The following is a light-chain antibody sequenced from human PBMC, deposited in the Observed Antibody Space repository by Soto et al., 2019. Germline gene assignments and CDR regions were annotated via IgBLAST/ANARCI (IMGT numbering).Light chain of an antibody. Sequence: QSALTQPASVSGSPGQSITISCTGTSSDVGGYNYVSWYQQHPGKAPKLMIYDVSNRPSGVSNRFSGSKSGNTASLTISGIQAEDEAAYYSRSYTIRSTVVFGGRKKLTVL. CDR3: RSYTIRSTVV. CDR2: DVS. CDR1: SSDVGGYNY. V-gene: IGLV2-14*01. J-gene: IGLJ2*01.